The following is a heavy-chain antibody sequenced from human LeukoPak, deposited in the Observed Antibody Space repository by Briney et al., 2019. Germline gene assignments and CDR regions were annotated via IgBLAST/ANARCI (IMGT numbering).Heavy chain of an antibody. J-gene: IGHJ4*02. D-gene: IGHD5-12*01. CDR2: ISYDGKDK. CDR1: GFTFSKYG. CDR3: AKDAIIVATIREIDS. Sequence: GGSLRLSCAASGFTFSKYGMYWVRQAPGKGREWVTFISYDGKDKYYGDSVKGRFTISRDNSKHPLYLQMNSLRPEDTAVYYCAKDAIIVATIREIDSWGQGTLLTVSS. V-gene: IGHV3-30*18.